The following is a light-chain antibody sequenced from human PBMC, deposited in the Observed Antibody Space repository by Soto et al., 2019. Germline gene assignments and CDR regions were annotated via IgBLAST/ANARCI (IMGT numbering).Light chain of an antibody. CDR3: SSYTSRSTLYV. Sequence: QSALTQPASVSGSPGQSITISCTGTSSDVGGYNYVSWYQQHPGKAPKLMIYDVSNRPSGISNRFSGSKSGNTASLTISGLQAEDEADYYCSSYTSRSTLYVFGTGTKDTVL. CDR2: DVS. CDR1: SSDVGGYNY. J-gene: IGLJ1*01. V-gene: IGLV2-14*01.